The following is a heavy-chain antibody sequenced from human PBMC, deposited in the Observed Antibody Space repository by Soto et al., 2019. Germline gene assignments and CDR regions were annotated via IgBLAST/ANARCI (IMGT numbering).Heavy chain of an antibody. Sequence: PGGSLRLSCAASGFTFSSYAMSWVRQAPGKGLEWVSAISGSGGSTYYADSVKGRFTISRDNSKNTLYLQMNSLRAEDTAVYYCAKDILLGYCSSTSCYADEYYFDYWGQGTLVTVSS. CDR3: AKDILLGYCSSTSCYADEYYFDY. CDR2: ISGSGGST. V-gene: IGHV3-23*01. CDR1: GFTFSSYA. J-gene: IGHJ4*02. D-gene: IGHD2-2*03.